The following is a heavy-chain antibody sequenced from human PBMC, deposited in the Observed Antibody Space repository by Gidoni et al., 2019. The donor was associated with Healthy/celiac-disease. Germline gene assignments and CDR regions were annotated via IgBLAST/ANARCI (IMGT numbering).Heavy chain of an antibody. V-gene: IGHV1-69*01. J-gene: IGHJ6*03. D-gene: IGHD1-26*01. CDR2: IIPIFGTA. Sequence: QVQLVQSGAEVKKPGSSVKVSCKASCGTFSSYAISWVRQAPGQGLEWMGGIIPIFGTANYAQKFQGRVTLTADESTSTAYMELSSLRSEDTAVYYCARAWVGATHYYYYYMDVWGKGTTVTVSS. CDR3: ARAWVGATHYYYYYMDV. CDR1: CGTFSSYA.